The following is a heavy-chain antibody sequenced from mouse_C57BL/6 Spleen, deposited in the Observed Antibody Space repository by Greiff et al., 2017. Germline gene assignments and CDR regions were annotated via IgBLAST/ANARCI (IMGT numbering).Heavy chain of an antibody. D-gene: IGHD2-3*01. CDR3: TGDGYYAWFAY. J-gene: IGHJ3*01. CDR1: GFTFSNYW. V-gene: IGHV6-3*01. CDR2: IRLESDNYAT. Sequence: EVQLVESGGGLVQPGGSMKLSCVASGFTFSNYWMNWVRQSPEKGLEWVAQIRLESDNYATHYAESVKGRFTISRDDSKSIVYLQMNNLSAEDTGIYYCTGDGYYAWFAYWGQGTLVTVSA.